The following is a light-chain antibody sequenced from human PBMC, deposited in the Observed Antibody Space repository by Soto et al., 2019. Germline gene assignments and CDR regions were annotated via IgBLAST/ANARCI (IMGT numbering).Light chain of an antibody. CDR2: DAS. V-gene: IGKV3-20*01. CDR3: QQYASSPRT. Sequence: EIVLTQSPGTLSLSPGERATLSCRASQSVSSSYLAWYQQKHGQAPRLLIYDASSRATGIPDRFSGSVSGTDLTITISRLEPEDGEVYYGQQYASSPRTFGQGTKVDIK. J-gene: IGKJ1*01. CDR1: QSVSSSY.